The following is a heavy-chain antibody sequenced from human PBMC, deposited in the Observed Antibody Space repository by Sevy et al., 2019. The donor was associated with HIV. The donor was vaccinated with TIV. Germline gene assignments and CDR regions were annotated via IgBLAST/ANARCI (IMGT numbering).Heavy chain of an antibody. D-gene: IGHD5-18*01. CDR2: MKEDGSER. V-gene: IGHV3-7*01. J-gene: IGHJ4*02. CDR1: GFTFSSYW. CDR3: VREGVGGYSYSLDC. Sequence: GSLRLSCAASGFTFSSYWMSWVRQAPGKGLEWVATMKEDGSERNYVDSVKGRFTISRDNAENSLYLQMNSLRAEDTAVYYCVREGVGGYSYSLDCWGQGTLVTVSS.